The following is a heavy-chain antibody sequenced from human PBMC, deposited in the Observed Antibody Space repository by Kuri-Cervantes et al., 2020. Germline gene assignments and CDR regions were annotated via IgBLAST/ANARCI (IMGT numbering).Heavy chain of an antibody. CDR2: IKEDGSDT. D-gene: IGHD3-10*01. J-gene: IGHJ4*02. CDR3: AKDIFTMVRGVIED. CDR1: GFTFGTHW. Sequence: GESLKISCSVAGFTFGTHWMSWVRQAPGKGLEWVANIKEDGSDTFYVDSVKGRFTISRDNAKNSLYLQMNSLRAEDTALYYCAKDIFTMVRGVIEDWGQGTLVTVSS. V-gene: IGHV3-7*03.